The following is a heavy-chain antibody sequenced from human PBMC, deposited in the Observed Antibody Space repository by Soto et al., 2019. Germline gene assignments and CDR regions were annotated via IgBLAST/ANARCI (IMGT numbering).Heavy chain of an antibody. D-gene: IGHD3-10*01. CDR3: ARASYGSGNYYAPYDFYALDV. J-gene: IGHJ6*02. V-gene: IGHV4-59*01. CDR2: SHDRANT. Sequence: IGNSHDRANTNYNPALKSRVTMSVDTSKNQFSLNLTSVTAADTAVYFCARASYGSGNYYAPYDFYALDVWGHGTMVTVSS.